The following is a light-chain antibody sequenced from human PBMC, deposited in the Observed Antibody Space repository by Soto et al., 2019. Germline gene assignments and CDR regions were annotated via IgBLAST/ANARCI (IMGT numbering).Light chain of an antibody. Sequence: DIVMTQSPLSLPVIPGEPASISCRSSQSLLYSNGYNYLDWYLQKPGQSPQLLIYLGSNRASGGPDRFSGSGSGTVFTLKISRVEAEYVGVYYCLQSRQTPLTFGGGTKVEIK. CDR3: LQSRQTPLT. CDR1: QSLLYSNGYNY. V-gene: IGKV2-28*01. J-gene: IGKJ4*01. CDR2: LGS.